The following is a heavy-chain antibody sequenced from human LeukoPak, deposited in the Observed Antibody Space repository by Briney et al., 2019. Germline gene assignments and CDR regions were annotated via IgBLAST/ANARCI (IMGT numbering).Heavy chain of an antibody. CDR1: GFTLSSYA. CDR3: ARDHAPYGDYPGSYYYYYYGMDV. CDR2: ISSSSSYI. J-gene: IGHJ6*02. Sequence: GGSLRLSCAASGFTLSSYAMNWVRQAPGKGLEWVSSISSSSSYIYYADSVKGRFTISRDNAKNSLYLQMNSLRAEDTAVYYCARDHAPYGDYPGSYYYYYYGMDVWGQGTTVTVSS. D-gene: IGHD4-17*01. V-gene: IGHV3-21*01.